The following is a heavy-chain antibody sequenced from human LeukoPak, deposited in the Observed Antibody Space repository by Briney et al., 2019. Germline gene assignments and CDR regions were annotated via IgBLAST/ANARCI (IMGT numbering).Heavy chain of an antibody. CDR2: ISGSDGST. CDR1: RFTFSSYA. J-gene: IGHJ4*02. D-gene: IGHD1-26*01. V-gene: IGHV3-23*01. CDR3: AKGRSGTYSPTWDY. Sequence: GGSLRLSCVASRFTFSSYAMSWVRQAPGKGLEWVSGISGSDGSTYYADSVKGRFTISRDNSKNTLYLQMNSLRAEDTAVYYCAKGRSGTYSPTWDYWGQGTLVTVSS.